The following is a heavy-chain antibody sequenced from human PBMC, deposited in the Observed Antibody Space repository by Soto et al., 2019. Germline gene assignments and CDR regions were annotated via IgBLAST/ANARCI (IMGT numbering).Heavy chain of an antibody. J-gene: IGHJ5*02. V-gene: IGHV4-39*07. D-gene: IGHD3-22*01. CDR1: GGSISSSSYY. CDR3: ARAYYDTSGYSLDP. Sequence: PSETLSLTCTVSGGSISSSSYYWGWIRQPPGKGLEWIGSIYYSGSTYYNPSPKSRVTISVDTSKNQFSLKLSSVTAADTAVYYCARAYYDTSGYSLDPWGQGTLVTVSS. CDR2: IYYSGST.